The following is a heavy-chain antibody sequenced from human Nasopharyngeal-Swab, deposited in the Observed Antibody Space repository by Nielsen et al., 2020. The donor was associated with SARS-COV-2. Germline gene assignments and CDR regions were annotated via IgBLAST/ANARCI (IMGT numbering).Heavy chain of an antibody. Sequence: GGSLRLSCAASGFTFSRYWMSWVRQAPGKGLEWVANIKQDGSEKYYVDSVKGRFTISRDNAKNSLFLQMNSLRAEDTAVYYCARMGSSWNFDYWGQGTLVTVSS. V-gene: IGHV3-7*01. D-gene: IGHD6-13*01. CDR2: IKQDGSEK. CDR1: GFTFSRYW. J-gene: IGHJ4*02. CDR3: ARMGSSWNFDY.